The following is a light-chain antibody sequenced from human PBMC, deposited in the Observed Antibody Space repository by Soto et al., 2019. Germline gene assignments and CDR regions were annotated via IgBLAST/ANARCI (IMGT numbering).Light chain of an antibody. J-gene: IGKJ4*01. CDR2: TAS. CDR1: QSISWY. V-gene: IGKV1-9*01. CDR3: QHLHSYPLS. Sequence: DIHMTQSPSSLSASVGDGVTITCRASQSISWYLNWYQHKPGKAPKLLIHTASTLQTGVPFRFSGSGSGTEFTLTISSLQPGDFATYYCQHLHSYPLSFGGGTEVEIK.